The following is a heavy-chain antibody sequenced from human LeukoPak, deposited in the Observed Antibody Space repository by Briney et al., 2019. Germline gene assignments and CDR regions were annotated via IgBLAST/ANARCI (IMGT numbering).Heavy chain of an antibody. CDR1: GLTVSSNY. J-gene: IGHJ4*02. Sequence: GGSLRLSCAASGLTVSSNYMSWVRQAPGKGLEWVSVIYSGGSTYYADSVKGRFTISRDNSKNTLYLQMNSLRAEDTAVYYCARAAVTTASSFDYWGQGTLVTVSS. CDR2: IYSGGST. CDR3: ARAAVTTASSFDY. D-gene: IGHD4-17*01. V-gene: IGHV3-53*01.